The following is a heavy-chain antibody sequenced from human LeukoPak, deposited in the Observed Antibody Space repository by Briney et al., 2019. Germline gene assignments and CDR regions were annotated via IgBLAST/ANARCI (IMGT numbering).Heavy chain of an antibody. CDR2: IYTSGST. J-gene: IGHJ4*02. Sequence: SETLSLTCTVSGGSISSYYWSWIRQPAGKGLEWIGRIYTSGSTNYNPSLKSRVTISVDKSKNQFSLKLSSVTAADTAVYYCARGNEGGSGSYYTFDYWGQGTLVTVSS. CDR3: ARGNEGGSGSYYTFDY. CDR1: GGSISSYY. V-gene: IGHV4-4*07. D-gene: IGHD3-10*01.